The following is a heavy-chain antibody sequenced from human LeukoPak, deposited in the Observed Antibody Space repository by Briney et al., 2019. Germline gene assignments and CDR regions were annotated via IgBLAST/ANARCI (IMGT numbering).Heavy chain of an antibody. Sequence: PGGSLRLSCAASGFTFSSYGMHWVRQAPGKGLEWVAFIRYDGSNKYYADSVKGRFTISRDNSKDTLYLQMNSLRAEDTAVYYCAKAPNSYGSGSYYTLYYYYGMDVWGQGTTVTVSS. V-gene: IGHV3-30*02. D-gene: IGHD3-10*01. CDR1: GFTFSSYG. CDR2: IRYDGSNK. CDR3: AKAPNSYGSGSYYTLYYYYGMDV. J-gene: IGHJ6*02.